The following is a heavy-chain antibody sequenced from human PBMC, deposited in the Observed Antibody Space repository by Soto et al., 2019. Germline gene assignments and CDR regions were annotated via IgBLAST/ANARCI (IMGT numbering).Heavy chain of an antibody. CDR3: ARGAFHNYYVDY. CDR1: GFTFSTYW. D-gene: IGHD3-3*02. Sequence: EVQLVESGGDSVQPGGSLRLSCAASGFTFSTYWMHWVRQAPGEGLVWVSRIKGDGSTTSSADSVEGRFTISRDNAKNTVYLHMNSLRADDTALYYCARGAFHNYYVDYWGQGTLVTVSS. CDR2: IKGDGSTT. J-gene: IGHJ4*02. V-gene: IGHV3-74*01.